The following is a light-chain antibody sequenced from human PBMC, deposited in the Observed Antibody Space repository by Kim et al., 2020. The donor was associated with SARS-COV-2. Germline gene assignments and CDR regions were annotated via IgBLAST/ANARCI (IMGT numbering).Light chain of an antibody. Sequence: SPGERATLSCRASQSVSNKLAWYQQKPGQAPRLLIYGASTRATGIPARFSGSGSGTEFTLTISSLQSEDFAVYYCQQYNNWPPGTFGQGTKVDIK. CDR1: QSVSNK. V-gene: IGKV3-15*01. CDR2: GAS. J-gene: IGKJ1*01. CDR3: QQYNNWPPGT.